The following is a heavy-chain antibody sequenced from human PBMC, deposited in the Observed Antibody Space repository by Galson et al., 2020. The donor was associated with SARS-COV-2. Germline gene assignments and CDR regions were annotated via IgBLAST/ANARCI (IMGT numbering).Heavy chain of an antibody. V-gene: IGHV3-30-3*01. Sequence: GGSLRLSCAASGFTFSSYAMHWVRQAPGKGLEWVAVISYDGSNKYYADSVKGRFTISRDNSKNTLYLQMNSLRAEDTAVYYCARDLGRGYSYGLFDYWGQGTLVTVSS. CDR2: ISYDGSNK. CDR1: GFTFSSYA. CDR3: ARDLGRGYSYGLFDY. J-gene: IGHJ4*02. D-gene: IGHD5-18*01.